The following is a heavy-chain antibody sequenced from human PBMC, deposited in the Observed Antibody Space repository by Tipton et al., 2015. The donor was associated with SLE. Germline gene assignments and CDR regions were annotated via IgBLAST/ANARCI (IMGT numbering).Heavy chain of an antibody. D-gene: IGHD5-12*01. CDR2: IFTSGGA. V-gene: IGHV4-4*08. CDR3: ARGDIVPTLFDY. J-gene: IGHJ4*02. CDR1: GGSIGSSY. Sequence: TLSLTCTVAGGSIGSSYWNWIRQSPGKGLEWIGYIFTSGGATYIPSLKSRVNISVDTSMNQFSLKMNLMSAADTAVYFCARGDIVPTLFDYWGQGALVTVSS.